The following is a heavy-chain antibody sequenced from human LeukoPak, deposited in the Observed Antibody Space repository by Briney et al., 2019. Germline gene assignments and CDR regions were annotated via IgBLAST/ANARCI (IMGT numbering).Heavy chain of an antibody. V-gene: IGHV1-46*01. D-gene: IGHD1-26*01. CDR2: INPSGGST. J-gene: IGHJ4*02. CDR1: GYTFTSYY. Sequence: ASVKVSCKASGYTFTSYYMHWVRQAPGQGLEWMGIINPSGGSTSYAQKFQGRVTMTRDTSTSTVYMELSSLRSEDTAVYYCARSVGVSLGGGLTFDYWGQGTLVTVSS. CDR3: ARSVGVSLGGGLTFDY.